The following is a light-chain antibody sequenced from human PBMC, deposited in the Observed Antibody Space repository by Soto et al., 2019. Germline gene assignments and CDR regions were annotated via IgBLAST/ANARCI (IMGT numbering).Light chain of an antibody. CDR1: QDIGTY. V-gene: IGKV1-8*01. Sequence: AIRMTQSPSSFSASTGDRVSITCRATQDIGTYLAWYQQIPGKAPKLLIYDASTLQTGVPSRFSGSVSGTDFPLTLSYLRSEDFGTYYCQLFYNYPRTFGQGTKVEI. J-gene: IGKJ1*01. CDR3: QLFYNYPRT. CDR2: DAS.